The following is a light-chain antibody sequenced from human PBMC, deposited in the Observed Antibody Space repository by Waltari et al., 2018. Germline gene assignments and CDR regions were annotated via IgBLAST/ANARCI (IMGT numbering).Light chain of an antibody. J-gene: IGLJ3*02. CDR2: KGN. CDR3: SLYMGSGIWV. Sequence: QTVVPQAPSLSVSPGGTVTLTCTLISASLSTTSYATWYQQTPGQAPRTLVYKGNSRSSGVPDRFSGSILGNKAALTITGAQADDECDYYCSLYMGSGIWVFGGGTKLTVL. CDR1: SASLSTTSY. V-gene: IGLV8-61*01.